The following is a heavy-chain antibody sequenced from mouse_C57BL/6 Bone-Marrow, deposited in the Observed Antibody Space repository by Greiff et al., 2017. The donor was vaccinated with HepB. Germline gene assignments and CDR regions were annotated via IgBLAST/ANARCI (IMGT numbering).Heavy chain of an antibody. Sequence: EVQLVASGGGLVKPGGSLQLSCAASGFTFSDYGMHWVRQAPEKGLEWVAYISSGSSTIYYADTVKGRFTISRDNAKNTLFLQMTSLRSEDTAMYYCARNYYGPYWYFDVWGTGTTVTVSS. D-gene: IGHD1-1*01. CDR1: GFTFSDYG. J-gene: IGHJ1*03. CDR3: ARNYYGPYWYFDV. V-gene: IGHV5-17*01. CDR2: ISSGSSTI.